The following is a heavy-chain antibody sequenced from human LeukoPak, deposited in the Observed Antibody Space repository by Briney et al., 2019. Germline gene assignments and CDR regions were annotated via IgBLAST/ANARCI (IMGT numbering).Heavy chain of an antibody. CDR1: GFTVSSNY. V-gene: IGHV3-53*01. Sequence: GGSLRLSCAASGFTVSSNYMSWVRQAPGKGQEWVSVIYSGGSTYYADSVKGRFTISRDNSKNTLYLQMNSLRAEDTAVYYCAVYDFWSGSYFDYWGQGTLVTVSS. CDR2: IYSGGST. J-gene: IGHJ4*02. D-gene: IGHD3-3*01. CDR3: AVYDFWSGSYFDY.